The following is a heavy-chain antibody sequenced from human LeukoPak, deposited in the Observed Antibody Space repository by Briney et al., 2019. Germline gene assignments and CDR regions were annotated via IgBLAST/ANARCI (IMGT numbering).Heavy chain of an antibody. Sequence: GGSLRLSCAASGFTFSDYWMTWVRQAPGKGLEWVANINQDGSGKYYVDSMKGRFTISRDNAKNSLYLQMNSLRAEDTAVYYCTRDGPSGNHYWGQGTLVTVSS. J-gene: IGHJ4*02. V-gene: IGHV3-7*01. CDR2: INQDGSGK. CDR1: GFTFSDYW. D-gene: IGHD1-26*01. CDR3: TRDGPSGNHY.